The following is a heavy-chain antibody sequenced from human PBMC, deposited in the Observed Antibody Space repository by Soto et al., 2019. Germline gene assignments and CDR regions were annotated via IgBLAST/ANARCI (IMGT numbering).Heavy chain of an antibody. J-gene: IGHJ3*02. CDR3: VRDHLFAFDI. D-gene: IGHD3-10*01. CDR2: ITNSGTGI. V-gene: IGHV3-48*03. Sequence: EVQLVESGGGLVQPGGSLRLSCAASGFTFRSYAMNWVRQAPGKGLEWVAYITNSGTGIYYADSVRGRFTISRDNAENSLWQQINGLRAEDTAVYYCVRDHLFAFDIWGQGTPVTVSS. CDR1: GFTFRSYA.